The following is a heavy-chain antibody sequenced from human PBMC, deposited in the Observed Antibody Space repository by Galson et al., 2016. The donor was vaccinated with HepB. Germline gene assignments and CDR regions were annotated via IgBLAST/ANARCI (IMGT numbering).Heavy chain of an antibody. CDR3: ARQDLLRFTDV. CDR2: ISTSGNTI. CDR1: GFTFSDYY. D-gene: IGHD3-3*01. V-gene: IGHV3-11*01. J-gene: IGHJ6*02. Sequence: SLRLSCAASGFTFSDYYMSWIRQAPGKGLEWVSYISTSGNTIYYAHSVKGRFTISRDNAKNSLYLQMNSLRAEDTAVYYCARQDLLRFTDVWGQGTTVTVSS.